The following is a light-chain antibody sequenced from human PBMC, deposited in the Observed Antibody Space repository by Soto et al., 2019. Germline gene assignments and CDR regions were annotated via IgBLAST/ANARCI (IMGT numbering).Light chain of an antibody. Sequence: SCALTQPPSASVAPGQRGSITCSGNNIGSKSVHWYQQKPGPAPVLVVYGDSDRPSGIPERFSGSNSGNTATLTISGLDAGDEADYYCEVWDSGSSQHVFGTGTKVTVL. J-gene: IGLJ1*01. CDR2: GDS. CDR3: EVWDSGSSQHV. V-gene: IGLV3-21*02. CDR1: NIGSKS.